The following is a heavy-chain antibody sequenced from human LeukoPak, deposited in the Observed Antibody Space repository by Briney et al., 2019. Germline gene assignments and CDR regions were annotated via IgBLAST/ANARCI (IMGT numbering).Heavy chain of an antibody. CDR3: ARDTRNLFDL. CDR1: GFTFSGCE. CDR2: ISSSAGTT. J-gene: IGHJ4*02. Sequence: GGSLRLSRAASGFTFSGCEMNWVRQAPGKGLEWISYISSSAGTTYHADSVKGRFTISRDNAKNSLYLQMNSLKSEDTAVYYCARDTRNLFDLWGQGTLVTASS. V-gene: IGHV3-48*03.